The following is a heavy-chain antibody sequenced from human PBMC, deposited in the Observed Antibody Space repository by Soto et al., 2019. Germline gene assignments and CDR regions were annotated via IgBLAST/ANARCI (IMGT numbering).Heavy chain of an antibody. D-gene: IGHD5-18*01. CDR3: ARDSYNCDD. Sequence: SETLSLTFTVSGGSIKRYDWISIRQPPGKGLEWIGYIYYSGSTDYNPSLKSRVTISVDTSKNQFYLKLRSVTAADTAVYYCARDSYNCDDWGQRILVTVSS. V-gene: IGHV4-59*01. CDR1: GGSIKRYD. J-gene: IGHJ4*02. CDR2: IYYSGST.